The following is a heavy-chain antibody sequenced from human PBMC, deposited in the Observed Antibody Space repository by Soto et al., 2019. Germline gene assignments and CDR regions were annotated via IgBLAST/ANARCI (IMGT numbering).Heavy chain of an antibody. Sequence: QVQLVQSGAELKKPGASVKVSCKASGYTFSNYDMNWVRQATGQGPEWIGWVNPNNGDTGYAQKFQGRVTLTTDISTPTAYMELTSPRSEDTAIYYSAKVSRKGSAIDFAYWGQGTLITASS. CDR3: AKVSRKGSAIDFAY. V-gene: IGHV1-8*01. D-gene: IGHD3-10*01. CDR2: VNPNNGDT. J-gene: IGHJ4*02. CDR1: GYTFSNYD.